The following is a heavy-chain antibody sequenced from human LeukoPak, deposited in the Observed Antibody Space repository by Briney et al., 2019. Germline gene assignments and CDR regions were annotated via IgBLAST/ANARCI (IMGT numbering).Heavy chain of an antibody. CDR3: ARDKRGGL. J-gene: IGHJ4*02. CDR2: ISYDGSNK. Sequence: GGSLRLSCAASGFTFSNYAMHWVRQAPGKGLEWVAVISYDGSNKYYADSVKGRFTISRDNSKNTLYLQMNSLRAEDTAVYYCARDKRGGLWGQGTLVTVSS. V-gene: IGHV3-30-3*01. D-gene: IGHD3-10*01. CDR1: GFTFSNYA.